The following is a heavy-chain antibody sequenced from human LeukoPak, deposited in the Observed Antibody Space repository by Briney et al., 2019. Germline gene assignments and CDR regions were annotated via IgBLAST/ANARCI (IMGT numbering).Heavy chain of an antibody. V-gene: IGHV1-2*02. D-gene: IGHD6-19*01. CDR3: ARVTEQWA. CDR2: IKTKSDGT. Sequence: ASVNVSCKASGYTFTGYYMHWVRQPPRQEREWMGWIKTKSDGTNYAQKFKGRVTMTRDKSISTAYMELSRLRSDEAGVYYCARVTEQWAWGQGTLVTVSS. J-gene: IGHJ5*02. CDR1: GYTFTGYY.